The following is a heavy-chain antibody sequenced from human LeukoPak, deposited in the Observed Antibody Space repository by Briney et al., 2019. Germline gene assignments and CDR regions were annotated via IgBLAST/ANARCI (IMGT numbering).Heavy chain of an antibody. J-gene: IGHJ3*02. CDR1: GFTFSSYS. CDR3: ARDPGSGTPRAFDI. V-gene: IGHV3-21*01. CDR2: ISSSSRYI. D-gene: IGHD3-10*01. Sequence: GGSLRLSCAASGFTFSSYSMNWVRQAPGKGLEWVSSISSSSRYIYYADSVKGRFTISRDNAKNSLYLQMNSLRAEDTAVYYCARDPGSGTPRAFDIWGQGTMVTVSS.